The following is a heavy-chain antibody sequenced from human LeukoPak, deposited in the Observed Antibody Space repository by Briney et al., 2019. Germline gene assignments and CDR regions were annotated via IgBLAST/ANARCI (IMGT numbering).Heavy chain of an antibody. J-gene: IGHJ4*02. Sequence: PVKVSCKASGGTFSSYAISWVRQAPGQGLEWMGGIIPIFGTANYAQKFQGRVTITADESTSTAYMELSSLRSEDTAVYYCARVKSSTSCYFDYWGQGTLVTVSS. V-gene: IGHV1-69*13. CDR2: IIPIFGTA. CDR1: GGTFSSYA. CDR3: ARVKSSTSCYFDY. D-gene: IGHD2-2*01.